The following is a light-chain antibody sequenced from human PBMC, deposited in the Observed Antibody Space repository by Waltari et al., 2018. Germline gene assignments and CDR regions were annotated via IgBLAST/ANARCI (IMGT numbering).Light chain of an antibody. CDR2: DAT. Sequence: EIVLTQSPATLSLSSGQRATLSCTASQSVGNYLAWYQQKPGQAPSLLIFDATNRAPGIPARFSGSGSRTDFTLTIDSLEAEDFAVYYCQERSLWPSLTFGGGTKVEIK. CDR3: QERSLWPSLT. V-gene: IGKV3-11*01. CDR1: QSVGNY. J-gene: IGKJ4*01.